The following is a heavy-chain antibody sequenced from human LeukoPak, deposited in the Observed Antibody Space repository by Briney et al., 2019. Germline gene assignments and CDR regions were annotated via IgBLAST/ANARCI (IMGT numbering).Heavy chain of an antibody. CDR2: ISSTSTTI. CDR1: GFTFSTYE. V-gene: IGHV3-48*03. CDR3: AKGSLIAASGTLFDF. Sequence: GGSLSLSCAASGFTFSTYEMNWVRQAPGKGLEWVSYISSTSTTIYYADSVKGRFTISRDNAKNSLYLQMDSLKTEDTALYYCAKGSLIAASGTLFDFWGQGTRVTVSS. J-gene: IGHJ4*02. D-gene: IGHD6-13*01.